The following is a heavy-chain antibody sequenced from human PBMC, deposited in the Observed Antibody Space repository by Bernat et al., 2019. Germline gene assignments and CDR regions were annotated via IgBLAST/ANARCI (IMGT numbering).Heavy chain of an antibody. D-gene: IGHD6-19*01. CDR2: IYHSEST. Sequence: QVQLQESGPGLVKPSQTLSLTCTVSGGSISSGYYWGWIRQPPGKGLEWIGSIYHSESTYYNPSLKSRVTISVDTSKNQFSLKLSSVTAADTAVDYCARDLNDNPYSSGWYGYWGQGTLVTVSS. CDR1: GGSISSGYY. J-gene: IGHJ4*02. V-gene: IGHV4-38-2*02. CDR3: ARDLNDNPYSSGWYGY.